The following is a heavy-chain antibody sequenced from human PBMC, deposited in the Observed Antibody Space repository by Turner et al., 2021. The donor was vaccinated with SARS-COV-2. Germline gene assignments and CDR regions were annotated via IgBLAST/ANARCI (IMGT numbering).Heavy chain of an antibody. D-gene: IGHD3-10*01. J-gene: IGHJ4*02. V-gene: IGHV3-30*18. CDR3: AKVIGEYYYGSGYDY. Sequence: VQLVASGGGVVQRGRSLRLSCAASGFTFSSYGMHWVRQAPGKGLEWVAIISYDGSNKYYADSVKGRFTSSRDNSKNTLYLQMNSLRAEDTAVYYCAKVIGEYYYGSGYDYWGQGTLVTVSS. CDR2: ISYDGSNK. CDR1: GFTFSSYG.